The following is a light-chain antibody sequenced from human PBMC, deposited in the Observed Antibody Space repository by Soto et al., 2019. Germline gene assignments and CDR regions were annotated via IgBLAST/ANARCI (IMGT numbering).Light chain of an antibody. V-gene: IGKV4-1*01. J-gene: IGKJ4*01. CDR2: WAS. CDR3: QQYCSTPLT. Sequence: DIVMTQSPDSLAVSLGERATINCKSSQSVFFISYNKDFLAWYQQKPGQPPKLLIYWASTREAGVPDRFSGSGSGTDFTLTSSSLQAEDVAVYYCQQYCSTPLTFGGGTKVEIK. CDR1: QSVFFISYNKDF.